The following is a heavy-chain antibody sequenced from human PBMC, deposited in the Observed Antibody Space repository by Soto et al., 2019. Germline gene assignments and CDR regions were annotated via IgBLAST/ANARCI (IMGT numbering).Heavy chain of an antibody. CDR2: ISGSGGST. Sequence: PGGSLRLSCAASGFTFSSYAMSWVRQAPGKGLEWVSAISGSGGSTYYADSVKGRFTISRDNAKNSLYLQMNSLRAEDTAVYYCARDRCSGGSCYSNPNWFDPWGQGTLVTVSS. V-gene: IGHV3-23*01. CDR1: GFTFSSYA. D-gene: IGHD2-15*01. CDR3: ARDRCSGGSCYSNPNWFDP. J-gene: IGHJ5*02.